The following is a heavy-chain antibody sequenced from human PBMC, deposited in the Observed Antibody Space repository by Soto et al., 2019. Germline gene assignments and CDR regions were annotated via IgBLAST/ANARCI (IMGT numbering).Heavy chain of an antibody. D-gene: IGHD3-10*01. J-gene: IGHJ5*02. V-gene: IGHV4-59*01. Sequence: SETLSLTCTVSGGSISSYYWSWIRQPPGKGLEWIGYISYSGSTNYNPSLKSRVTISVDASKNQFSLKLSSVTAADTAVYYRARSFMIRGSPGNWFDPWGQGTLVTVSS. CDR1: GGSISSYY. CDR2: ISYSGST. CDR3: ARSFMIRGSPGNWFDP.